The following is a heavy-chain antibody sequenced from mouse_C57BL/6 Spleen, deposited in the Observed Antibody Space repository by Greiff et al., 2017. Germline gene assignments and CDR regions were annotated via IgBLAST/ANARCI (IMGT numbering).Heavy chain of an antibody. CDR3: TRLTYFDY. J-gene: IGHJ2*01. CDR1: GFTFSNSW. V-gene: IGHV6-3*01. CDR2: IRLKSDNYAT. D-gene: IGHD2-2*01. Sequence: EVKLVESGGGLVQPGGSMKLSCVASGFTFSNSWMNWVRQSPEKGLEWVAQIRLKSDNYATHYAESVKGRFTISRDDSKSSVYLQMNNLRAEDTGIYYCTRLTYFDYWGQGTTLTVSS.